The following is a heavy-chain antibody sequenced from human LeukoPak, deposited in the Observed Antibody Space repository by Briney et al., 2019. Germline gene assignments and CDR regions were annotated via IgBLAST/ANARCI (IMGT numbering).Heavy chain of an antibody. J-gene: IGHJ4*02. CDR2: INHSGST. CDR1: GGSFSGYY. V-gene: IGHV4-34*01. D-gene: IGHD2-21*02. Sequence: SETLSLTCAVYGGSFSGYYWSWIRQPPGKGLEWIGEINHSGSTNYNPSLKSRVTISVDTSKNQFSLKLSSVTAADAAVFYCARVAGNYGDDGLDYWGQGTLVTVSS. CDR3: ARVAGNYGDDGLDY.